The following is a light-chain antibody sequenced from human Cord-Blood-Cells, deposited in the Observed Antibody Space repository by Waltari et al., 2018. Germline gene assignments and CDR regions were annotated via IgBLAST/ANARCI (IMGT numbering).Light chain of an antibody. CDR3: QQSYSTPFT. V-gene: IGKV1-39*01. CDR1: QSISSY. Sequence: DIQMTQSPSSLSASVGDRVTITCRPSQSISSYLNWYQQKPGKAPKLLIYAASSLQSGVPSRFSGSGSGTDFTLTINSLQPEDFATYYCQQSYSTPFTFGGGTKVEIK. CDR2: AAS. J-gene: IGKJ4*01.